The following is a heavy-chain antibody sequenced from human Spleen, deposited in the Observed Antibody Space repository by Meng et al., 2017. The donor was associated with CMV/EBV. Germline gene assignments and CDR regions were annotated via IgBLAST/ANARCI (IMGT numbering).Heavy chain of an antibody. Sequence: GGSLRLSCAASGFTFSSYDMNWVRQAPGKGLEWVSAMSGSGGSTYYADSVKGRFTISRDNSKNTLYLQMNSLRAEDTAVYYCARFSDFWSGYQNWGQGTLVTVSS. CDR1: GFTFSSYD. CDR2: MSGSGGST. CDR3: ARFSDFWSGYQN. V-gene: IGHV3-23*01. J-gene: IGHJ4*02. D-gene: IGHD3-3*01.